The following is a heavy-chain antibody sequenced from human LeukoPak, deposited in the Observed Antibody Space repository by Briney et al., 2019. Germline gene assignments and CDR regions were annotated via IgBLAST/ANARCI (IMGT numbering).Heavy chain of an antibody. D-gene: IGHD1-26*01. CDR1: GGSISGYY. Sequence: SETLSLTCTVSGGSISGYYWSWIRQPPGKGLEWIGYIHYTGSTNYNPSLKSRVTISVDTSKNQFSLKLSSVTAADTAVYYCARAPGRYFDYWGQGTLVTVSS. CDR3: ARAPGRYFDY. J-gene: IGHJ4*02. V-gene: IGHV4-59*01. CDR2: IHYTGST.